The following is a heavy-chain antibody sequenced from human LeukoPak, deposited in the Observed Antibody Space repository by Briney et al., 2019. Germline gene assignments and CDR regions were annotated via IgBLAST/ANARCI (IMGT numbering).Heavy chain of an antibody. CDR3: ARGVGQLADFDY. D-gene: IGHD6-6*01. J-gene: IGHJ4*02. CDR1: GGSFSGYY. CDR2: INHSGST. Sequence: SETLSLTCAVYGGSFSGYYWSWIRQPPGKGLEWIGEINHSGSTNYNPSLKRRVTISADTSKNQFSLKLSSVTAADTAVYYCARGVGQLADFDYWGQGTLVTVSS. V-gene: IGHV4-34*01.